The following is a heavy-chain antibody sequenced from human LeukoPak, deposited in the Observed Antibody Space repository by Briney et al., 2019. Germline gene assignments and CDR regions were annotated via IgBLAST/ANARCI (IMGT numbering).Heavy chain of an antibody. CDR2: INPNSGDT. V-gene: IGHV1-2*06. J-gene: IGHJ4*02. Sequence: ASVKVSCKASGYTFTDYYIHWVRQAPGQGLEWMGRINPNSGDTNYPQKFQGRVTMTGDTSISAAYMELSRLRSDDTAVYYCARLPYYDSSGFYYFDYWGQGTPVTVSS. D-gene: IGHD3-22*01. CDR3: ARLPYYDSSGFYYFDY. CDR1: GYTFTDYY.